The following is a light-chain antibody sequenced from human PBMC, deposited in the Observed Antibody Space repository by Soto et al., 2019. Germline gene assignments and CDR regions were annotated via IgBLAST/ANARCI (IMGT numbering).Light chain of an antibody. CDR2: DAS. J-gene: IGKJ1*01. CDR3: QQRSNWPVT. CDR1: QSVSSY. Sequence: EIVLTQSPATLSLSPGEGATLSCRASQSVSSYLAWYQQKPGQAPRLLIYDASNRATGIPARFSGSGSGTDFTLIISSLEPEDFAVYYCQQRSNWPVTFGLATTVEV. V-gene: IGKV3-11*01.